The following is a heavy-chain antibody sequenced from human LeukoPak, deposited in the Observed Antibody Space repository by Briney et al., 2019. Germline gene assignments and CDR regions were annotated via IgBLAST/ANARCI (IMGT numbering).Heavy chain of an antibody. Sequence: PGGSLRLSCAASGVPLTDDWMNWVRQAPGKGLEWVANINQDGSVKYYVDFVKGRFSISRDNAKNSLFLQMNSLGADDTAVYYCAGGTGMDVWGQGTPVIVSS. CDR1: GVPLTDDW. J-gene: IGHJ6*02. V-gene: IGHV3-7*04. CDR3: AGGTGMDV. D-gene: IGHD1-1*01. CDR2: INQDGSVK.